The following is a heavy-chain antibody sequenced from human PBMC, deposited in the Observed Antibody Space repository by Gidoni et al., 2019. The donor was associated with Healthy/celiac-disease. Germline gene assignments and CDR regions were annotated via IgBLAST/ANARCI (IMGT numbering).Heavy chain of an antibody. CDR3: ARVNGDSSSWYSEYYYYYYGMDV. Sequence: QVQLVQSGAEVKKPGASVKVSCKASGYTFTSYGIRWVRQAPGQGLEWMGWISAYNGNTNYAQKLQGRVTMTTDTSTSTAYMELRSLRSDDTAVYYCARVNGDSSSWYSEYYYYYYGMDVWGQGTTVTVSS. CDR1: GYTFTSYG. CDR2: ISAYNGNT. D-gene: IGHD6-13*01. V-gene: IGHV1-18*01. J-gene: IGHJ6*02.